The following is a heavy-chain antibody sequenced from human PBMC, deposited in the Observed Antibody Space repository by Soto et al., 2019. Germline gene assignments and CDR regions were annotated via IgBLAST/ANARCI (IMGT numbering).Heavy chain of an antibody. Sequence: QVQLVESGGGVVQPGRSLRLSCAASGFTFSSYGMHWVRQAPGKGLEWVAVIWYDGSNKYYADSVKGRFTISRDNSKNTLYLQMNSLRAEDTAAYYCARDSSSSPFDYWGQGTLVTVSS. CDR2: IWYDGSNK. J-gene: IGHJ4*02. CDR1: GFTFSSYG. V-gene: IGHV3-33*01. CDR3: ARDSSSSPFDY. D-gene: IGHD6-6*01.